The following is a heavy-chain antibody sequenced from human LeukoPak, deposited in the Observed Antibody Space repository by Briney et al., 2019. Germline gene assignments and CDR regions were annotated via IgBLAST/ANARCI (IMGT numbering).Heavy chain of an antibody. CDR1: GFTFSNAW. J-gene: IGHJ4*02. CDR2: IKSKTDGGTT. D-gene: IGHD6-13*01. V-gene: IGHV3-15*01. Sequence: GGSLSLSCAASGFTFSNAWMSWVRQAPGKGLEWVGRIKSKTDGGTTDYAAPVNGRFTISRDDSKNTLYLQMNSLKTEDTAVYYCTTLHSSSWRGSDYWGQGTLVTVSS. CDR3: TTLHSSSWRGSDY.